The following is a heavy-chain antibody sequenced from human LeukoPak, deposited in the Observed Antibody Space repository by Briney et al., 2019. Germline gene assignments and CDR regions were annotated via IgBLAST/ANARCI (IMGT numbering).Heavy chain of an antibody. V-gene: IGHV3-30-3*01. J-gene: IGHJ4*02. CDR2: ISYDGSNK. CDR3: ARGPSSWSDY. Sequence: PGGSLRLSCAASGFTFSSYAMHWVRQAPGKGLEWVAVISYDGSNKYYADSVKGRFTISRDNSENTLYLQMNSLRAEDTAVYYCARGPSSWSDYWGQGTLVTVSS. CDR1: GFTFSSYA. D-gene: IGHD6-13*01.